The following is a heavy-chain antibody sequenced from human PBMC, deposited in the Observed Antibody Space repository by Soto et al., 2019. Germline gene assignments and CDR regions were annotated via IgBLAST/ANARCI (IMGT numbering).Heavy chain of an antibody. D-gene: IGHD3-16*02. J-gene: IGHJ4*02. V-gene: IGHV3-23*01. Sequence: GGSLRLSCAASGFTFSSYAMNWVRQAPGKGLEWVSAISGSSGHTYYADSVKGRFIISRDNSKNTLYLQMDSLSADDTAVYYCARGPSEYIWGSYLRYCDSWGQGSLVTSPQ. CDR1: GFTFSSYA. CDR3: ARGPSEYIWGSYLRYCDS. CDR2: ISGSSGHT.